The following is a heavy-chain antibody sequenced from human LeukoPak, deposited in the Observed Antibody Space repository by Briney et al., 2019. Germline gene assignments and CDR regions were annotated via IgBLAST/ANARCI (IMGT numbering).Heavy chain of an antibody. CDR3: ARVPGYS. CDR2: IYSGGAT. V-gene: IGHV3-53*01. D-gene: IGHD6-13*01. J-gene: IGHJ4*02. CDR1: GFDVGRNY. Sequence: GGSLRLSCAASGFDVGRNYMTWVRQAPGKGLEWVSFIYSGGATYYADSVRGRFTISRDSSKNTLYLQMNSLRVEDTAVYYCARVPGYSWGQGTLVTVSS.